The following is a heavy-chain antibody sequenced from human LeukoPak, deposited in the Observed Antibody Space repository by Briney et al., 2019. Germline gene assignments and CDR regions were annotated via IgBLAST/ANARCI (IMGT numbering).Heavy chain of an antibody. CDR2: IWYDGSQK. J-gene: IGHJ4*02. Sequence: GGSLRLSCAASGFTFSTYGMHWVRQAPGKGLEWVAVIWYDGSQKYYADSVKGRFTISRDDSKNTLYLQMNSLRADDTAVYYCARDLRLLVFDYWGQGTLVTVSS. CDR3: ARDLRLLVFDY. CDR1: GFTFSTYG. D-gene: IGHD2-21*02. V-gene: IGHV3-33*01.